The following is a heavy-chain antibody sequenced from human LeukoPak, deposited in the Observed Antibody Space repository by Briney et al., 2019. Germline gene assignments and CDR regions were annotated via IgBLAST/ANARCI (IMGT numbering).Heavy chain of an antibody. J-gene: IGHJ5*02. Sequence: VASVTVSCKASGGTFNSYAISWVRQAPGQGLEWMGGIIPIFGTANYAQKFQGRVTITADESTSTAYMELSSLRSADTAVYYCARGGYYGLGNDFRFDPWGQGTLVTVSS. CDR3: ARGGYYGLGNDFRFDP. CDR1: GGTFNSYA. V-gene: IGHV1-69*13. CDR2: IIPIFGTA. D-gene: IGHD3-10*01.